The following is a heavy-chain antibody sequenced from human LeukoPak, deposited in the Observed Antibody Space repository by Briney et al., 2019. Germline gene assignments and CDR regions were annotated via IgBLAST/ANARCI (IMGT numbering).Heavy chain of an antibody. CDR3: ARVPNYGSGSSPDY. CDR2: INIGGTNT. CDR1: GFTFNDYY. D-gene: IGHD3-10*01. Sequence: GGSLRLSCAASGFTFNDYYMSWIRQAPGKGLEWLSYINIGGTNTHYADSVKGRFTISRDNAKKSLYLEMNNLRAEDTAVYYCARVPNYGSGSSPDYWGQGTLVTVSS. J-gene: IGHJ4*02. V-gene: IGHV3-11*04.